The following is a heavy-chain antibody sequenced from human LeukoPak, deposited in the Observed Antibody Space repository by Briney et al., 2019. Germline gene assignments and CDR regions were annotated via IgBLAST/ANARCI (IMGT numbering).Heavy chain of an antibody. CDR1: GGSISSSSYY. CDR3: ARDSHLCSSTSCPRGWFDP. Sequence: SETLSLTCTVSGGSISSSSYYWGWIRQPPGKGLEWIGSIYYSGSTYCNPSLKSRVTISVDTSKNQFSLKLSSVTAADTAVYYCARDSHLCSSTSCPRGWFDPWGQGTLVTVSS. J-gene: IGHJ5*02. V-gene: IGHV4-39*07. CDR2: IYYSGST. D-gene: IGHD2-2*01.